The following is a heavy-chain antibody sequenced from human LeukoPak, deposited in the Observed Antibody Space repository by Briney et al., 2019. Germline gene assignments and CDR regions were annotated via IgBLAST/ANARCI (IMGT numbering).Heavy chain of an antibody. CDR2: ISDSVTST. V-gene: IGHV3-23*01. CDR1: GFTFNSYN. J-gene: IGHJ4*02. Sequence: PGGSLRLSCAASGFTFNSYNMNWVRQAPGKGLEWVSAISDSVTSTYYADSVKGRFTISRANSKNTLYLQMNSLRAEDTAVYYCAKRSDYGVNSNYFDYWGQGTLVTVSS. D-gene: IGHD4-23*01. CDR3: AKRSDYGVNSNYFDY.